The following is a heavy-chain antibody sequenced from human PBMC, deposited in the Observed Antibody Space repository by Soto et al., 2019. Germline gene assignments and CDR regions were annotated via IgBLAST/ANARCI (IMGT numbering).Heavy chain of an antibody. CDR2: IYYSGST. V-gene: IGHV4-39*01. CDR1: GGFISSSSYY. Sequence: QLQLQESGPGLVKPSETLSLTCTVSGGFISSSSYYWGWIRQPPGKGLEWIGSIYYSGSTYYNPSLKSRVTISVDTSKNQFSLKLSSVTAADTAVYYCARHELDYYDSSGYYYLDYWGQGTLVTVSS. D-gene: IGHD3-22*01. J-gene: IGHJ4*02. CDR3: ARHELDYYDSSGYYYLDY.